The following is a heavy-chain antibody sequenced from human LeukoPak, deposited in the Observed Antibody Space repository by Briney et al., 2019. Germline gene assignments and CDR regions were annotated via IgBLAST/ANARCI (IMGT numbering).Heavy chain of an antibody. D-gene: IGHD2-21*01. J-gene: IGHJ3*02. Sequence: SETLSLTCTVSGGSISSYYWSWIRQPPGKGLEWIGYIYYSGSTNYNPSHKSRVTISVDTSKNQFSLKLSSVTAADTAVYYCASLRDYSSAFDIWGQGTMVTVSS. CDR1: GGSISSYY. CDR3: ASLRDYSSAFDI. V-gene: IGHV4-59*01. CDR2: IYYSGST.